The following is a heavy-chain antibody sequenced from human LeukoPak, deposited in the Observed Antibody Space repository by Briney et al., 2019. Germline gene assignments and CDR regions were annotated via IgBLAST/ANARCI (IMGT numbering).Heavy chain of an antibody. CDR1: GFTVSSNY. J-gene: IGHJ4*02. Sequence: GGSLRLSCAASGFTVSSNYMNWVRQAPGKGLEWVSVIYSGGSGGSTYYADSVKGRFTISRDNSKNTLYLQMNSLRAEDTAVYYCAKKTFSTYDYWGQGTLVTVSS. CDR3: AKKTFSTYDY. D-gene: IGHD3-16*01. V-gene: IGHV3-66*01. CDR2: IYSGGSGGST.